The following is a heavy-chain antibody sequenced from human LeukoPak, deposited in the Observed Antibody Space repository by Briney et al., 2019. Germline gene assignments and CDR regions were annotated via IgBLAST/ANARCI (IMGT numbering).Heavy chain of an antibody. CDR1: GYTFTSYG. V-gene: IGHV1-18*01. CDR2: ISAYNGNT. CDR3: AREFVEEQLVFYYYYYMDV. J-gene: IGHJ6*03. D-gene: IGHD6-6*01. Sequence: ASAKVSCKASGYTFTSYGISWVRQAPEQGLERMGWISAYNGNTNYAQKLQGRVTMTTDTSTSTAYMELRRLRSDDTAVYYCAREFVEEQLVFYYYYYMDVWGKGTTVTVSS.